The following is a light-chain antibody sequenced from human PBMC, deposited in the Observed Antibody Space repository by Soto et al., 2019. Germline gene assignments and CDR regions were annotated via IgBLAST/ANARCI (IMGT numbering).Light chain of an antibody. CDR3: QQSKTYST. CDR2: KAS. V-gene: IGKV1-5*03. J-gene: IGKJ4*01. CDR1: QSIDSW. Sequence: DIQMTQSPSTLSASVGDRVAITCRASQSIDSWLAWYQQKPGKAPKLLIYKASNLQSGVPSRFSGSGSGTEFTLTISGLQPDDFATYYCQQSKTYSTFGGGTNLEMK.